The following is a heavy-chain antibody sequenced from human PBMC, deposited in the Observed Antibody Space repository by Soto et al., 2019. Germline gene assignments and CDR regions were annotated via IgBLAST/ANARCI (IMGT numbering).Heavy chain of an antibody. CDR1: GFMFSNHG. Sequence: QVQLVESGGGVVQPGRSLRLSCAASGFMFSNHGMHWVRQAPGKGLEWVAVIWSDGNNRYYADSVKGRFTTSRDNSKNTVYLQMKSLRAEDTAVYYCVRGDNWNDEASDYWGQGTLVTVSS. CDR3: VRGDNWNDEASDY. D-gene: IGHD1-1*01. CDR2: IWSDGNNR. J-gene: IGHJ4*02. V-gene: IGHV3-33*01.